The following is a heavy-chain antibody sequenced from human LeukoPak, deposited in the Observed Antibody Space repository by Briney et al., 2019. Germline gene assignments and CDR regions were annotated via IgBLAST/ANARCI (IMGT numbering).Heavy chain of an antibody. J-gene: IGHJ4*02. D-gene: IGHD6-19*01. CDR2: ISYDGSNK. V-gene: IGHV3-30*04. CDR1: GFAFSTYP. CDR3: ARGRSAWYEDY. Sequence: GGSLRLSCVASGFAFSTYPMHWVRQAPGKGLEWVAVISYDGSNKYYADSVKGRFTISRDNSENTLYLQMNSLRAEDTAVYYCARGRSAWYEDYWGQGTLVTVSS.